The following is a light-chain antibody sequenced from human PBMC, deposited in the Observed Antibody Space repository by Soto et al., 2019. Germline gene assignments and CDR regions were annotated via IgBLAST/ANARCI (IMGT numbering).Light chain of an antibody. J-gene: IGKJ2*01. V-gene: IGKV3-15*01. Sequence: EMVMTQSPATLSVSPGERATLSCRASQSVSRKLAWYQQRPGQAPRLLVYDTSTRATGIPGRLSGSGSGTDFTLTISSLQSEDFAVYYCQEYNNWPPMYTFGQGTKLEIK. CDR1: QSVSRK. CDR3: QEYNNWPPMYT. CDR2: DTS.